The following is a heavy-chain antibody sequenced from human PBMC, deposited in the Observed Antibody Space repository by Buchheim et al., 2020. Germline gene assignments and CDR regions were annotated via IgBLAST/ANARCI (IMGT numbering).Heavy chain of an antibody. J-gene: IGHJ3*02. Sequence: EVQLVESGGGLVQPGGSLKLSCAASGFTFSGSAIHWVRQASGKGLEWVGRIRSEPNSYATAHAASVKGRFTVSRDDSKNTAYLQMNSLETEDTAVYYCTRSRNYDTSGPDAFDIWGQGT. CDR3: TRSRNYDTSGPDAFDI. CDR1: GFTFSGSA. D-gene: IGHD3-22*01. V-gene: IGHV3-73*01. CDR2: IRSEPNSYAT.